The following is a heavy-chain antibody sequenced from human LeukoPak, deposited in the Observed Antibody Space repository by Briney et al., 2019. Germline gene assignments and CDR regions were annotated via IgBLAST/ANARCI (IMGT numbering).Heavy chain of an antibody. Sequence: SETLSLTCTVSGGSISSYYWSWIRQPPGKGLEWIGYIYYSGSTNYNPSLKSRVTISVDTSKNQFSLKLSSVTAADTAVYYCASYIRVDTAMVGWFDPWGQGTLVTVSS. V-gene: IGHV4-59*01. CDR3: ASYIRVDTAMVGWFDP. CDR2: IYYSGST. D-gene: IGHD5-18*01. J-gene: IGHJ5*02. CDR1: GGSISSYY.